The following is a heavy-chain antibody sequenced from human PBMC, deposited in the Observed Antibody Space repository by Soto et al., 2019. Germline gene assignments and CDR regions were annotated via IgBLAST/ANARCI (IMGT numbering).Heavy chain of an antibody. Sequence: EVQLVESGGGLVKPGGSLTLSCAAAGITFSKAWMNWVRQSPGKGLEWVGRIKSRSDGGTTAYAAPVKGRFTISRDDSKDTLWLKMNSLKTEDTAVYYCTTNFYSDHGMDVWGQGTTVTVSS. CDR2: IKSRSDGGTT. D-gene: IGHD4-17*01. CDR3: TTNFYSDHGMDV. V-gene: IGHV3-15*01. J-gene: IGHJ6*02. CDR1: GITFSKAW.